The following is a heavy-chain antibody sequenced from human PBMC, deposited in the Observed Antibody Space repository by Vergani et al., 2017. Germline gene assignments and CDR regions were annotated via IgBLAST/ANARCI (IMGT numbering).Heavy chain of an antibody. V-gene: IGHV3-23*04. D-gene: IGHD2-2*01. CDR3: VRSSTSCRPFDY. Sequence: VQLVESGGGLVQPGGSLRLSCAASGFTFSSYAMSWVRQAPGKGLEWVSAISGSGGSTSYADSVKGRFTISRDTSKNTLYLQRNRRRAEDTAVYYCVRSSTSCRPFDYWGQGTLVTVSS. J-gene: IGHJ4*02. CDR2: ISGSGGST. CDR1: GFTFSSYA.